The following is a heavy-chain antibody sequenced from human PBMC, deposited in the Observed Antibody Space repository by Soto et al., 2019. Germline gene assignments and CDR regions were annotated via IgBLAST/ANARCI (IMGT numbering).Heavy chain of an antibody. V-gene: IGHV1-69*12. Sequence: QVQLVQSGAEVRQPASSVKVSCKTSGGTFSSYAISWVRQAPGQGLEWMGGIVPIVDTSTYAQKFQGRATSTADESTSTVYMELSSLRSDDTAVYYCVRVVAIPGYPDNWGQGTLVTVSS. J-gene: IGHJ4*02. CDR2: IVPIVDTS. CDR3: VRVVAIPGYPDN. D-gene: IGHD5-12*01. CDR1: GGTFSSYA.